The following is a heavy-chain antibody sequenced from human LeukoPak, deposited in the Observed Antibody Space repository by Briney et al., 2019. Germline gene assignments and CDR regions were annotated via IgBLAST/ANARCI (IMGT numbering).Heavy chain of an antibody. CDR2: ISAYNGNT. CDR3: ARVYYDFWSGYRGLYYFDY. Sequence: ASVKVSCKASGGTFSSYAISWVRQAPGQGLEWMGWISAYNGNTNYAQKLQGRVTMTTDTSTSTAYMELRSLRSDDTAVYYCARVYYDFWSGYRGLYYFDYWGQGTLVTVSS. CDR1: GGTFSSYA. V-gene: IGHV1-18*01. J-gene: IGHJ4*02. D-gene: IGHD3-3*01.